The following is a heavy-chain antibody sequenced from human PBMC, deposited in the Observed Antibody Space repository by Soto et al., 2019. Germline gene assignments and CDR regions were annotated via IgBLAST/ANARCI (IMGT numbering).Heavy chain of an antibody. CDR3: ARLYLPPPFTSLEH. D-gene: IGHD1-1*01. J-gene: IGHJ4*02. V-gene: IGHV3-7*01. CDR1: VFNFSNYC. CDR2: IKKDGSEK. Sequence: GGSLRLSCAASVFNFSNYCLSWFRQAPVKGLEWVGHIKKDGSEKYYVGSVVGRFTISRDNAENSLYLQMNSLRAEDTAVYYCARLYLPPPFTSLEHWGQGTLVTVSS.